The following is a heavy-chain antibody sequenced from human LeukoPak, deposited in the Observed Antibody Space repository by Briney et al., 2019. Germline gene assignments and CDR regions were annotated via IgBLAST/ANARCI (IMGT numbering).Heavy chain of an antibody. D-gene: IGHD5-18*01. Sequence: SETLSLTCTVSGGSISSYYWSWIRQPPGKGLEWIGYIHYSGSTNYNPSPKSRVTISVDMSKNQFSLKLSSVTAADTAVYYCARGRDTAMVYYYFDYWGQGTLVTVSS. V-gene: IGHV4-59*12. J-gene: IGHJ4*02. CDR3: ARGRDTAMVYYYFDY. CDR2: IHYSGST. CDR1: GGSISSYY.